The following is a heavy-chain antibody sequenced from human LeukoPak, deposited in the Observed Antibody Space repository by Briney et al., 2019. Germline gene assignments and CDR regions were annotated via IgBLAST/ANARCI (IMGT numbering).Heavy chain of an antibody. Sequence: GGSLRLSCAASGFTFSSYWMSWVRQAPGKGLEWVANMNQDGSEKYYVDSVKGRFTISRDNAKNSLYLQMNSLRAEDTAVYYCARYYDGSAYNDAFDLWGQGTMVTVSS. D-gene: IGHD3-22*01. CDR1: GFTFSSYW. V-gene: IGHV3-7*02. CDR2: MNQDGSEK. J-gene: IGHJ3*01. CDR3: ARYYDGSAYNDAFDL.